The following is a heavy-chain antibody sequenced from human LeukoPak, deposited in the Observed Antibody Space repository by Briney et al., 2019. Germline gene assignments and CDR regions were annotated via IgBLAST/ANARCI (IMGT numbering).Heavy chain of an antibody. CDR1: VYTFTSYD. V-gene: IGHV1-8*01. D-gene: IGHD2-15*01. CDR2: RNPNSGNT. CDR3: ARDGYIVVVVAATAIDY. Sequence: ASVKVSCKASVYTFTSYDINWVRQATGQGLEWMGWRNPNSGNTGYAQKFQARVTMTRNTSISTAYMELSSLRSEDTAVYYCARDGYIVVVVAATAIDYWAREPWSPSPQ. J-gene: IGHJ4*02.